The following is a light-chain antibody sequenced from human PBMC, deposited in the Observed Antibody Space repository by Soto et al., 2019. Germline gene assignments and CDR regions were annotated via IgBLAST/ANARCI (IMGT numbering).Light chain of an antibody. CDR2: GAS. CDR1: QSVSSN. Sequence: EIVMTQSPAALSVSPGERATLSCRASQSVSSNLAWYQQKPGQTPRLLIFGASTRATGLPARFSGSGSGTEFTLTISSLQSEDFAVYNCQQYNNWPLTFGGGTKVEI. CDR3: QQYNNWPLT. J-gene: IGKJ4*01. V-gene: IGKV3-15*01.